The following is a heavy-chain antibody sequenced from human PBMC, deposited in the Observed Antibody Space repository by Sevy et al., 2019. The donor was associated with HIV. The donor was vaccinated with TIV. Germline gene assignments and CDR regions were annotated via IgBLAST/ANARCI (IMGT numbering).Heavy chain of an antibody. Sequence: SETMSPTCTVFGDSVSSGNYFWTWIRQPPGKGLEWIGYIYYSGSTNYNLSLKSRLTISVDTSNNQFSLKVRSVTAADTAVYYCARETRMGSYFFDYWGQGALVTVSS. V-gene: IGHV4-61*01. J-gene: IGHJ4*02. CDR1: GDSVSSGNYF. CDR2: IYYSGST. CDR3: ARETRMGSYFFDY. D-gene: IGHD3-10*01.